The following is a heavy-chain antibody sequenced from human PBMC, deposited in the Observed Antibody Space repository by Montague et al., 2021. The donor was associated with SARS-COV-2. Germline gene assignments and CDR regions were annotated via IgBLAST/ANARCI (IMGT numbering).Heavy chain of an antibody. CDR1: GGSISSGSYY. CDR2: IYTSGTT. D-gene: IGHD5-12*01. V-gene: IGHV4-61*02. Sequence: TLSLTCTVSGGSISSGSYYWSWIRRPAGKGLEWIGRIYTSGTTDYXLSLKSRVTISVDTSKNQFSLKLTSVTAADTAVYYCARAHSGSWAHLDNWGQGSLATVSS. CDR3: ARAHSGSWAHLDN. J-gene: IGHJ4*02.